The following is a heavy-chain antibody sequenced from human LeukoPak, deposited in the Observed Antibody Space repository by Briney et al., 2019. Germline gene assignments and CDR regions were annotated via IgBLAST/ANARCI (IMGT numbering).Heavy chain of an antibody. D-gene: IGHD4-17*01. J-gene: IGHJ4*02. Sequence: ASVKVSCKASEYTFTGYYMHWVRQAPGQGLEWMGRINPNRGGTNYARKFQGRVTMTRDTSISTAYMELSRLRSDDTAVYYCASGGSDGDPWYFDYWGQGTLVTVSS. CDR2: INPNRGGT. CDR1: EYTFTGYY. CDR3: ASGGSDGDPWYFDY. V-gene: IGHV1-2*06.